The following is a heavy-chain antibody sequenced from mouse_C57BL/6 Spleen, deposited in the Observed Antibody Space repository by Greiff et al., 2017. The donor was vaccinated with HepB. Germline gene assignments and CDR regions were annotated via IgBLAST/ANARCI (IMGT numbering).Heavy chain of an antibody. CDR3: ARSTYSNIYYYAMDY. Sequence: VQLVESGGGLVQPGGSLSLSCAASGFTFTDYYMSWVRQPPGKALEWLGFIRNKANGYTTEYSASVKGRFTISRDNSQSILYLQMNALRAEDSATYYCARSTYSNIYYYAMDYWGQGTSVTVSS. CDR2: IRNKANGYTT. V-gene: IGHV7-3*01. D-gene: IGHD2-5*01. J-gene: IGHJ4*01. CDR1: GFTFTDYY.